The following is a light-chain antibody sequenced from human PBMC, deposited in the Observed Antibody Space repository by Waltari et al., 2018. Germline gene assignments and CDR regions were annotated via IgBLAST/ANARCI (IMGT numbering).Light chain of an antibody. CDR1: QDISNS. CDR3: QQYDNLPIT. Sequence: DIQLTQSPSSLSASVGDRVTITCQASQDISNSLNWYQQKPGKAPKLLIYAASNLETGVPSRFSGSVPGTDFTFTSSSLQPEDIATYYCQQYDNLPITVGQGTRLEIK. J-gene: IGKJ5*01. CDR2: AAS. V-gene: IGKV1-33*01.